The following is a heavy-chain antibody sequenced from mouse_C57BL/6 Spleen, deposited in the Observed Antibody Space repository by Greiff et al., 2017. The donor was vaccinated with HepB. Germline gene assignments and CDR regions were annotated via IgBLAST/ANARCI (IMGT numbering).Heavy chain of an antibody. J-gene: IGHJ3*01. CDR1: GFTFSNYW. D-gene: IGHD1-3*01. V-gene: IGHV6-3*01. CDR3: TESTRYAY. Sequence: EVKVEESGGGLVQPGGSMKLSCVASGFTFSNYWMNWVRQSPEKGLEWVAQIRLKSDNYATHYAESVKGRFTISRDDSKSSVYLQMNNLRAEDTGIYYCTESTRYAYWGQGTLVTVSA. CDR2: IRLKSDNYAT.